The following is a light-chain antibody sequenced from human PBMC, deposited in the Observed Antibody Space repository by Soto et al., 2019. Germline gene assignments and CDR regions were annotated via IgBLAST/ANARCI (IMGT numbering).Light chain of an antibody. CDR1: SSDVGSHNL. CDR2: EGN. V-gene: IGLV2-23*01. Sequence: QSVLTQPASVSGSPGQSITISCTGTSSDVGSHNLVSWYQQHPGKAPKLMIYEGNKWPSGVSNRFSGSKSGNTASLTISGLQAEDEADYYCCSYAGSSTYVFGTGTQLTVL. CDR3: CSYAGSSTYV. J-gene: IGLJ1*01.